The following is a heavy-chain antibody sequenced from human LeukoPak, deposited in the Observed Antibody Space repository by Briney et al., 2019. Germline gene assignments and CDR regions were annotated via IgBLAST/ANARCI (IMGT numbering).Heavy chain of an antibody. CDR2: INQDEREK. V-gene: IGHV3-7*01. D-gene: IGHD2-2*01. CDR1: EFTFSSHQ. J-gene: IGHJ4*02. Sequence: GGSLRLSCAASEFTFSSHQMSWVRQAPGQGLEWVASINQDEREKRFVDSVKGRFTISRDNAKNSLFLQMNSLRAEDTAVYFCARDGCTSTTCSTLGGFNHWAQGTLVTVSS. CDR3: ARDGCTSTTCSTLGGFNH.